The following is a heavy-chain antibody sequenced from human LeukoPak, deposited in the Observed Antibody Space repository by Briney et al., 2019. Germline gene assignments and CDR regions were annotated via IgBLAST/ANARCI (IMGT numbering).Heavy chain of an antibody. D-gene: IGHD5-18*01. CDR3: ATLKVDTAMAPYYYYYYIDV. V-gene: IGHV5-51*01. J-gene: IGHJ6*03. CDR1: GYSFTSYW. CDR2: IYPGDSDT. Sequence: GESLKISCKGSGYSFTSYWIGWVRQMPGKGLEWMGIIYPGDSDTRYSPSFQGQVTISADKSISTAYLQWSSLKASDTAMYYCATLKVDTAMAPYYYYYYIDVWGKGTTVTVSS.